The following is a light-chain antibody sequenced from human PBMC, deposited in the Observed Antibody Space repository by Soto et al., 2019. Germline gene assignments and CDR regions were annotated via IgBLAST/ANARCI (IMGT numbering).Light chain of an antibody. V-gene: IGLV4-69*01. Sequence: QLVLTQSPSASASLGASVKLTCTLSSGHSSYAIAWHQQQPEKGPRYLMKLNSDGSHSKGDGIPDRFSGSSSGAERYLTISSLQSEDEADYYCQTWGTGNRGRKVVFGGGTKLTVL. CDR2: LNSDGSH. CDR1: SGHSSYA. CDR3: QTWGTGNRGRKVV. J-gene: IGLJ2*01.